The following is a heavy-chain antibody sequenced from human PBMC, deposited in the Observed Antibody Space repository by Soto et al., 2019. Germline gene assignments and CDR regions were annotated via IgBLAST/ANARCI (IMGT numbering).Heavy chain of an antibody. Sequence: GESLKISCKGSGYTFTNYWIGWVRQMPGKGLEWMGIIYPGDSDTKYNPSFQGQVTISADKSITTTYLRWTSLKASDTAIYYCAAAIFYYGMDVWGQGTTVTVSS. J-gene: IGHJ6*02. V-gene: IGHV5-51*01. CDR2: IYPGDSDT. CDR1: GYTFTNYW. D-gene: IGHD6-25*01. CDR3: AAAIFYYGMDV.